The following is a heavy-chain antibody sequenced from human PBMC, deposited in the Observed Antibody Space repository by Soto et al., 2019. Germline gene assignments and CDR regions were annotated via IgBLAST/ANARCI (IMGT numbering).Heavy chain of an antibody. CDR1: GYSFTGYD. Sequence: ASVKVSCKASGYSFTGYDLHWVRQAAGQGLEXXXXXXXXXXXXGHAEKFQGRVTMTRNISMSTDYMELSSLRSEDTAVYYCARADGSSHDAFDIWGQGTMVTVSS. J-gene: IGHJ3*02. D-gene: IGHD3-10*01. V-gene: IGHV1-8*01. CDR2: XXXXXXXX. CDR3: ARADGSSHDAFDI.